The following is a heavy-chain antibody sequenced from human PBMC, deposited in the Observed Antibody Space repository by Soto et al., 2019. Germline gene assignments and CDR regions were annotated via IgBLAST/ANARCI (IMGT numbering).Heavy chain of an antibody. Sequence: SETLSLTCAVSGGSISSSNWWTWIRQPPGKGLEWIGEIYHSGTINYNPSLKSRVTISVDKSKNQFSLKLSSVTAADTAVYYCARGTPYYYGSTTYGMDVWGQGTTVTVSS. V-gene: IGHV4-4*02. CDR3: ARGTPYYYGSTTYGMDV. D-gene: IGHD3-10*01. CDR2: IYHSGTI. J-gene: IGHJ6*02. CDR1: GGSISSSNW.